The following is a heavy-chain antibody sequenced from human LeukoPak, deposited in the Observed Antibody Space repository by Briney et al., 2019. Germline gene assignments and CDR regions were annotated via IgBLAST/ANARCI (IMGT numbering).Heavy chain of an antibody. V-gene: IGHV4-59*12. CDR3: ARGFQSFDWLFLARRNWFDP. J-gene: IGHJ5*02. CDR2: IYYTGST. Sequence: PSETLSLTCAVSGDSISSDYWSWIRQPPGKGLEWIGYIYYTGSTNYNPSLKSRVTISVDTSKNQFSLKLSSVTAADTAVYYCARGFQSFDWLFLARRNWFDPWGQGTLVTVSS. D-gene: IGHD3-9*01. CDR1: GDSISSDY.